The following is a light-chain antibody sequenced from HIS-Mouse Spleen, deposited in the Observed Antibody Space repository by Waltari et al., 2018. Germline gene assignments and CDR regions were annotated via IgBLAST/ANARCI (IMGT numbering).Light chain of an antibody. CDR1: SSSTGGRY. V-gene: IGLV1-47*01. J-gene: IGLJ3*02. CDR2: RNN. CDR3: AAWDDSLSGRV. Sequence: QSVLTHPPSASVTPGQSPPSPGSATSSSTGGRYVYWYQQLPGTAPKLLIDRNNQRPSGVPDRFSGSKSGTSASLAISGLRSEDEADYYCAAWDDSLSGRVFGGGTKLTVL.